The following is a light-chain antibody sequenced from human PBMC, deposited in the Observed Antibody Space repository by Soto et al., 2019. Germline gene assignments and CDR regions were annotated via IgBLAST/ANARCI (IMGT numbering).Light chain of an antibody. V-gene: IGLV2-14*01. CDR3: FSYTSSGTYV. Sequence: QPALTQPASVSGSPGQSITISCTGTSSDVGNYKYVSWCQQHPGKAPKLMIYEVSNRPSGVSNRFSGSKSGNTASLTISGLQAEDETDYYCFSYTSSGTYVFGTGTKVTVL. J-gene: IGLJ1*01. CDR1: SSDVGNYKY. CDR2: EVS.